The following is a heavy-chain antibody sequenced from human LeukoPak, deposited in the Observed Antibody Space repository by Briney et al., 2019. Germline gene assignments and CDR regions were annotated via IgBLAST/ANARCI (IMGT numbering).Heavy chain of an antibody. Sequence: PGGSLRLSCAASGFTFSSYAMSWVRQAPGKGLEWVSTISGSDGSTYYADSVKGRFTISRDNSKNTPYLQMNSLRAEDTAVYYCAKSKVVAATMGRFDYWGQGTLVTVSS. V-gene: IGHV3-23*01. CDR1: GFTFSSYA. CDR2: ISGSDGST. J-gene: IGHJ4*02. CDR3: AKSKVVAATMGRFDY. D-gene: IGHD2-15*01.